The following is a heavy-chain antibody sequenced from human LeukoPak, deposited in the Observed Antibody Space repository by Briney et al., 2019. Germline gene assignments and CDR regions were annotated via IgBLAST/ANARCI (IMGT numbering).Heavy chain of an antibody. CDR3: AKLWFGELYLLNY. Sequence: GGSLRLSCAASGFTFNSYWISWVRQAPGKGLEWVANLKPDGSEKHYVDSVKGRFTISRDNSKNTLYLQMNSLRAEDTAVYYCAKLWFGELYLLNYWGQGTLVTVSS. D-gene: IGHD3-10*01. CDR1: GFTFNSYW. V-gene: IGHV3-7*03. CDR2: LKPDGSEK. J-gene: IGHJ4*02.